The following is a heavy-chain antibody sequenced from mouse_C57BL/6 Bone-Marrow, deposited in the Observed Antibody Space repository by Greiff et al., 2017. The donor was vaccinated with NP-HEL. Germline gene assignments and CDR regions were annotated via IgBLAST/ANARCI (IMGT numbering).Heavy chain of an antibody. D-gene: IGHD1-1*01. J-gene: IGHJ4*01. CDR2: IYPRSGNT. CDR1: DYTFTSYG. CDR3: ARWSLLRAMDY. Sequence: QVQLQQSGAELARPGASVKLSCKASDYTFTSYGISWVKQRTGQGLEWIGEIYPRSGNTYYNEKFKGKATLTADKSSSTAYMELRSLTSEDSAVYFCARWSLLRAMDYWGQGTSVTVSS. V-gene: IGHV1-81*01.